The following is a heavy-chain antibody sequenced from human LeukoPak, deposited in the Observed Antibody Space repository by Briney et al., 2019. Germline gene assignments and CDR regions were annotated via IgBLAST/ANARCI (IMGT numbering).Heavy chain of an antibody. Sequence: GGSLRLSCAASGFTFSSYAMHWVRQAPGKGLEYVSAISSNGGSTYYANSVKGRFTISRDNSKNTLYLQMGSLRAEDMAVYYCARAPYYDILTGYLQSVSIDYWGQGTLVTVSS. J-gene: IGHJ4*02. CDR3: ARAPYYDILTGYLQSVSIDY. CDR1: GFTFSSYA. CDR2: ISSNGGST. V-gene: IGHV3-64*01. D-gene: IGHD3-9*01.